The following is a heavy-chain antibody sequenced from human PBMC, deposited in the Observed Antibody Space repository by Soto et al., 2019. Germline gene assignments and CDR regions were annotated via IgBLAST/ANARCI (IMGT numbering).Heavy chain of an antibody. J-gene: IGHJ4*02. CDR1: GGSISNYY. V-gene: IGHV4-59*01. Sequence: PSETLSLNCVDSGGSISNYYWTWIRQPPGKGLEWIGYIYYGGSTSYNPSLNGRVTISLDTSKKQFSLKLSSVTAADTAVYHCAGAYYYYTSGYGRFDYWGQGTLVTVSS. CDR3: AGAYYYYTSGYGRFDY. CDR2: IYYGGST. D-gene: IGHD3-22*01.